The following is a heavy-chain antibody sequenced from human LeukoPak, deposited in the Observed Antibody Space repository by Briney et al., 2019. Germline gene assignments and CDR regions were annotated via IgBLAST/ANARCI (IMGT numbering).Heavy chain of an antibody. J-gene: IGHJ3*02. CDR2: IYYSGST. D-gene: IGHD3-22*01. V-gene: IGHV4-31*03. Sequence: SETLSLTCTVSGGSISSGGYYWSWIRQHPGKGLEWIGYIYYSGSTYYNPSLKSRVTISVDTSKNQFSLKLSSVTAADTAVYYCARQDYYDSSGYLDDIWGQGTMVTVSS. CDR3: ARQDYYDSSGYLDDI. CDR1: GGSISSGGYY.